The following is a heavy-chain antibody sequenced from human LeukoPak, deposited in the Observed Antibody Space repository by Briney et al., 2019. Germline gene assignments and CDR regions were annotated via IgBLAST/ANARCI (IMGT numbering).Heavy chain of an antibody. V-gene: IGHV4-38-2*02. CDR1: GYSISSGYY. CDR3: ARDPRGAAAGNGY. CDR2: IYHSGST. Sequence: SETLSLTCTVSGYSISSGYYWGWIRQPPGKGLEWIGSIYHSGSTYYNPSLKSRVTISVDTSKNQFSLKLSSVTAADTAVYYCARDPRGAAAGNGYWGQGTLVTVSS. J-gene: IGHJ4*02. D-gene: IGHD6-13*01.